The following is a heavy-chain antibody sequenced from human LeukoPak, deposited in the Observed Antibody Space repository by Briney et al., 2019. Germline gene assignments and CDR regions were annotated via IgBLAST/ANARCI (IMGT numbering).Heavy chain of an antibody. J-gene: IGHJ4*02. Sequence: ASVKVSCKASGYTFTSYYMHWVRQAPGQGLEWMGIINPSGGSTSYAQKFQGRVTMTRDTSTSTVYMELSSLRSEDTAVYCCAIITIFGVVTVDYWGQGTLVTVSS. CDR2: INPSGGST. D-gene: IGHD3-3*01. CDR3: AIITIFGVVTVDY. CDR1: GYTFTSYY. V-gene: IGHV1-46*01.